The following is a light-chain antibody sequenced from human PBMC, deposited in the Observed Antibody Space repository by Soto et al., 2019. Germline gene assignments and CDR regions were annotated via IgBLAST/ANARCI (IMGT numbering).Light chain of an antibody. CDR3: QQRSNWPLT. J-gene: IGKJ4*01. V-gene: IGKV3-11*01. Sequence: EIVMTQPPDTLSVSPGERATLACRASQSVSIDLAWYQQTPGQAPRLIIYGASTRATGIPARFSGSWSGTDCTLTISSLEPADVAVYYCQQRSNWPLTFGGGTKVDIK. CDR2: GAS. CDR1: QSVSID.